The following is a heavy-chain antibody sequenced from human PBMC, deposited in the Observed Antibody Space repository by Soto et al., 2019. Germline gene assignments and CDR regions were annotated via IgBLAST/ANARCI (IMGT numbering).Heavy chain of an antibody. CDR3: ATYYYGSGSYYRFDY. Sequence: ASVKVSCKASGYTFTSNSIGWVRQAPGQGLEWMGWINVYNGNTKYAQQLQGRVSMTTERTTGTFTSTAYMELWGLTSDDTAVYFCATYYYGSGSYYRFDYWGQGSLVTVSS. V-gene: IGHV1-18*04. CDR1: GYTFTSNS. D-gene: IGHD3-10*01. CDR2: INVYNGNT. J-gene: IGHJ4*02.